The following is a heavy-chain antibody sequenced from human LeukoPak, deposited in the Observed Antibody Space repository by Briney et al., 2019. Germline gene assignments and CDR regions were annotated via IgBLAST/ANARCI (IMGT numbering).Heavy chain of an antibody. V-gene: IGHV4-39*01. CDR3: ARHRRKTGPNDY. D-gene: IGHD1/OR15-1a*01. J-gene: IGHJ4*02. CDR2: IYYSGST. Sequence: SETLSLTCTVSGGSISSSSYYWGWIRQPPGKGLEWIGSIYYSGSTYYKPSLKSRVTISVDTSKNQFSLKLSSVTAADTAVYYCARHRRKTGPNDYWGQGTLVTVSS. CDR1: GGSISSSSYY.